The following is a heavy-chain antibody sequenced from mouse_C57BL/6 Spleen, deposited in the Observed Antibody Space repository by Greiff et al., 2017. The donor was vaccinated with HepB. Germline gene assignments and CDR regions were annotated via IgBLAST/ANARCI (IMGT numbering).Heavy chain of an antibody. V-gene: IGHV1-15*01. J-gene: IGHJ1*03. Sequence: QVQLQQSGAELVRPGASVTLSCKASGYTFTDYEMHWVKQTPVHGLEWIGAIDPETGGTAYNQKFKGKAILTADKSSSTAYMELRSLTSEDSAVYYCTKGRDGYYTGFDVWGTGTTVTVSS. CDR3: TKGRDGYYTGFDV. CDR1: GYTFTDYE. D-gene: IGHD2-3*01. CDR2: IDPETGGT.